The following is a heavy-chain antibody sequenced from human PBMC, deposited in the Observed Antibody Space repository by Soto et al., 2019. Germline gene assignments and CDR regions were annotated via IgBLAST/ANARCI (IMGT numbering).Heavy chain of an antibody. D-gene: IGHD3-10*01. CDR3: ARDAGYFDY. Sequence: XSVKVSCKVSGCTFSKFAMHWVRQAPGQRLEWLXWINAXNWNKKYSQKXXGRDTITXXTSARTAYMELSSLRSEDTAVYYCARDAGYFDYWGQGTLVTASS. V-gene: IGHV1-3*01. CDR2: INAXNWNK. CDR1: GCTFSKFA. J-gene: IGHJ4*02.